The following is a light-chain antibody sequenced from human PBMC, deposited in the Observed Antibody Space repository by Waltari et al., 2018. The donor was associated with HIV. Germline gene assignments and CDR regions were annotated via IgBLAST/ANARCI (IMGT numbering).Light chain of an antibody. CDR1: QVISSW. CDR3: QQYHSYPLT. V-gene: IGKV1D-16*01. Sequence: DIQMAQFPSSLSAYVGDRVTITCRASQVISSWVAWYQQISGKAPNSLIYAASNLQSGVPSRFSGSGSGTNFTLIINNLQPEDIATYFCQQYHSYPLTFGGGTKVEIK. CDR2: AAS. J-gene: IGKJ4*01.